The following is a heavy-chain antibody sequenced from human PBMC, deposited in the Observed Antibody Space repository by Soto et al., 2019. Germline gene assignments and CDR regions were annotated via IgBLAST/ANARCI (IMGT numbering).Heavy chain of an antibody. D-gene: IGHD3-10*01. V-gene: IGHV3-23*01. J-gene: IGHJ4*02. CDR2: ISGSGGST. CDR3: AKLESITMVRGVITPTNFDY. Sequence: GGSLRLSCAASGFTFSSYAVSWVRQAPGKGLEWVSAISGSGGSTYYADSVKGRFTISRDNSKNTLYLQMNSLRAEDTAVYYCAKLESITMVRGVITPTNFDYWGQGTLVTVSS. CDR1: GFTFSSYA.